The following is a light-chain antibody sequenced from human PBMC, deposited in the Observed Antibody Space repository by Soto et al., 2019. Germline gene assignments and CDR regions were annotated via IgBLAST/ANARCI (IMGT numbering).Light chain of an antibody. Sequence: QSALTQPASVSGSPGQSITISCTGTSSDVGGYNYVSWYQQHPGKAPKLMIYDVSNRPSGVSNRFSGSKSGNTAPLTISGLQAADEADYYCSSYTSSGTLMVFGGGTKLTVL. J-gene: IGLJ2*01. CDR1: SSDVGGYNY. CDR2: DVS. CDR3: SSYTSSGTLMV. V-gene: IGLV2-14*01.